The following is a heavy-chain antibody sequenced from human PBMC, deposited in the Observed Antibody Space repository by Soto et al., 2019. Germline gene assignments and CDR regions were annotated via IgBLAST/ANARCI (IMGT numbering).Heavy chain of an antibody. CDR1: GGTFSSYA. CDR3: ARARXRFPTLRYFDNSYGMDV. V-gene: IGHV1-69*06. Sequence: GASVKVSCKASGGTFSSYAISWVRQAPGQGLEWMGGIIPIFGTANYAQKFQGRVTITADKSTSTAYMELSSLRSEDTAVYYCARARXRFPTLRYFDNSYGMDVWGQGTTVTVSS. D-gene: IGHD3-9*01. J-gene: IGHJ6*02. CDR2: IIPIFGTA.